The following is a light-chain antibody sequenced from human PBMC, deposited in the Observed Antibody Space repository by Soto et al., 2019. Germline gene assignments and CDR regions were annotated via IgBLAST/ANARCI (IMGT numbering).Light chain of an antibody. Sequence: EIVLTQSPGTLSLSPGERATLSCRASQSVSSSYLAWYQQKPGQAPRLLIYGASSRATGIPARFSGSGSGTDFTLTISRLEPEDGAVDYGQQYGSSPRTFGQGTKVEIK. CDR3: QQYGSSPRT. CDR2: GAS. J-gene: IGKJ1*01. V-gene: IGKV3-20*01. CDR1: QSVSSSY.